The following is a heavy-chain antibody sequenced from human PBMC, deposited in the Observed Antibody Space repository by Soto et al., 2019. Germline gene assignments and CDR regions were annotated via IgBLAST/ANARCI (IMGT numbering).Heavy chain of an antibody. CDR3: AREMSIVRHTYYGMDV. CDR2: IIPIIGTA. V-gene: IGHV1-69*13. D-gene: IGHD3-22*01. Sequence: SVKVSCKASGGTFSSYAISWVRQAPGQGLEWMGGIIPIIGTANYAQKFQGRVTITADESTSTAYMELSSLRSEDTAVYYCAREMSIVRHTYYGMDVWGQGTTVTVSS. J-gene: IGHJ6*02. CDR1: GGTFSSYA.